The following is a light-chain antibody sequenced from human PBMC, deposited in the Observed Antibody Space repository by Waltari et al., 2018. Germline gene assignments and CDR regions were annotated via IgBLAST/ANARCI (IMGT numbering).Light chain of an antibody. J-gene: IGKJ3*01. Sequence: EIEMTQSSAIMSVSPGERVTLSCSASQKISNNFAWYQQKPGQAPRLLSYGPTTRASGIPGRFRGSGSGTESTLTIDGLQSEDFAVYYCLQYNDWPPLFTFGPGTKVEIK. V-gene: IGKV3-15*01. CDR2: GPT. CDR3: LQYNDWPPLFT. CDR1: QKISNN.